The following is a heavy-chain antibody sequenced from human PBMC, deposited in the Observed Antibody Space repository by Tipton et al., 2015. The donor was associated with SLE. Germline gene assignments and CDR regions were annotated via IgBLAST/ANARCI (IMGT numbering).Heavy chain of an antibody. CDR1: GGSFSGYY. CDR2: IYYSGST. D-gene: IGHD5-18*01. CDR3: AREIGYGNDY. V-gene: IGHV4-59*12. Sequence: TLSLTCAVYGGSFSGYYWSWIRQPPGKGLEWIGYIYYSGSTNYNPSLKSRVTISVDTSKNQFSLKLSSVTAADTAVYYCAREIGYGNDYWGQGTLVTVSS. J-gene: IGHJ4*02.